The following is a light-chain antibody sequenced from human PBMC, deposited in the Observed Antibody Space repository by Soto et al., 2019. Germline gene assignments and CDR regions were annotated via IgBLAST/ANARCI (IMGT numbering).Light chain of an antibody. CDR3: SSYAGSNNFSYV. V-gene: IGLV2-8*01. Sequence: QSVLTQPPSASGSPGQSVTISCTGTSSDVGGYNYVSWYQQHPGKAPKLMIYEVSKRPSGVPDRFSGSKSGNTASLTVSGLQAEDEADYYGSSYAGSNNFSYVFGTGTKVTVL. J-gene: IGLJ1*01. CDR1: SSDVGGYNY. CDR2: EVS.